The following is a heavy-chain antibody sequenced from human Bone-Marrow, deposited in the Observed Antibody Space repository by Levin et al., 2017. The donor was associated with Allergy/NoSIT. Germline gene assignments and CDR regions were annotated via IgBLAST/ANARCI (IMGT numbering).Heavy chain of an antibody. D-gene: IGHD5-18*01. CDR1: GFTFSSYG. V-gene: IGHV3-30*03. Sequence: PAGGSLRLSCAASGFTFSSYGMHWVRQAPGKGLEWVAVISYDGSSEYYADSVKGRFTISRDKSKNTLYLQMNSVRAEDTAVYYCARGWDTALYYYGMDVWGQGTTVTVSS. CDR2: ISYDGSSE. J-gene: IGHJ6*02. CDR3: ARGWDTALYYYGMDV.